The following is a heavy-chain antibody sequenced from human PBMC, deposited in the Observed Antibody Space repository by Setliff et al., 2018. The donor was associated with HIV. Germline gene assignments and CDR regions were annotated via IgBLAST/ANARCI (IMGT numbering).Heavy chain of an antibody. CDR3: AKDLDSRYWPRGAFDF. J-gene: IGHJ3*01. V-gene: IGHV3-30*02. CDR2: IRYDGTNK. CDR1: GFTFSSYG. Sequence: GESLKISCAASGFTFSSYGMHWVRQPPGKGLEWVAFIRYDGTNKYYADSVKGRFTISRDNSKSTLYLQMNSLRPEDTAVYYCAKDLDSRYWPRGAFDFLGLGTMVTVSS. D-gene: IGHD3-22*01.